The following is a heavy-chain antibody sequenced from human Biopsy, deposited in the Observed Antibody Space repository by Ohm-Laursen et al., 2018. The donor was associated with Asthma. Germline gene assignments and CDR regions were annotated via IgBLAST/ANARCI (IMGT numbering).Heavy chain of an antibody. V-gene: IGHV4-30-2*06. CDR2: IYRNGDT. J-gene: IGHJ4*02. CDR3: ARGWNCGGDCYSLDY. CDR1: GDSIDSGDYS. Sequence: TLSLTCGVSGDSIDSGDYSWTWIRQSPGVGLEWIGYIYRNGDTYYSPTLKNRVTISIDRSKNQFSLRLRSVTAADTAVYYCARGWNCGGDCYSLDYWGQGTLVTVSS. D-gene: IGHD2-21*02.